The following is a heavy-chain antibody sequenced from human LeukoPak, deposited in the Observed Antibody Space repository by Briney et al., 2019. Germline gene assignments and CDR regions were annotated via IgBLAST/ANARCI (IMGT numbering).Heavy chain of an antibody. J-gene: IGHJ4*02. V-gene: IGHV3-30-3*01. CDR1: GFTFSSYA. Sequence: GGSLRLSCAASGFTFSSYAMHWVRQAPGKGLEWVAVISYDGSSKYYADSVKGRFTISRDNSKNTLYLQMNSLRAEDTAVYYCARRKDFDYWGQGTLVTVSS. CDR2: ISYDGSSK. CDR3: ARRKDFDY.